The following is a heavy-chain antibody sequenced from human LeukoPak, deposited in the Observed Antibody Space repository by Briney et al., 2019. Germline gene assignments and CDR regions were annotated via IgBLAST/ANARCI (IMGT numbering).Heavy chain of an antibody. CDR1: GYSFTSYW. Sequence: GESLKISCKGSGYSFTSYWIGWVRQMPGKGLEWMGIIYPGDSGTRYSPSFQGQVTISADKSISTAYLQWSSLKASDTAMYYCARGGYSGSYRRAFDIWGQGTMVTVSS. CDR3: ARGGYSGSYRRAFDI. CDR2: IYPGDSGT. J-gene: IGHJ3*02. V-gene: IGHV5-51*01. D-gene: IGHD1-26*01.